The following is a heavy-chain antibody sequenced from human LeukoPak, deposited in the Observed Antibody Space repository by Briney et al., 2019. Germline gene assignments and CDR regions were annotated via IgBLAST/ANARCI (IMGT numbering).Heavy chain of an antibody. J-gene: IGHJ5*02. Sequence: SETLSLACTVSAGSINTYYWNWIRQPPGKGLDWIGYIYHSGVTTSNPSLKSRVTISVDTSKNQFSLKLSSVTAADTAVYYCAGDPYNYKWFDIWGQGTLVTVSS. CDR2: IYHSGVT. V-gene: IGHV4-59*01. D-gene: IGHD1-20*01. CDR1: AGSINTYY. CDR3: AGDPYNYKWFDI.